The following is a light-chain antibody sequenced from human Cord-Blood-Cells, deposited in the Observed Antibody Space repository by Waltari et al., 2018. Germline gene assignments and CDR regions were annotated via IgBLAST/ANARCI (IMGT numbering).Light chain of an antibody. CDR3: SSYTSSSTFV. CDR2: DVS. V-gene: IGLV2-14*01. Sequence: QSALTQPASVSGSPGQAITISCTGTSSDVGGYNYVSWYQQHPGKAPKLMIYDVSKRPSGVSNRFSGSKSGNKASLTSSGLQAEDEADYYCSSYTSSSTFVFGGGTKLTVL. CDR1: SSDVGGYNY. J-gene: IGLJ3*02.